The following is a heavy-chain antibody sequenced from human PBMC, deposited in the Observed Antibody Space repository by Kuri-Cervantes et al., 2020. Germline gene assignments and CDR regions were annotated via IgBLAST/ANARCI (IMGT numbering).Heavy chain of an antibody. V-gene: IGHV3-30-3*01. Sequence: GGSLRLSCTTSGFTFSSFAMHWVRQAPGKGLEWLAVISYDGGNKYYADSVKGRFTISRDNAKNSLYLQMNSLRAEDTAVYYCASPPLRDSSGPVGYAFDIWGQGTMVTVSS. CDR2: ISYDGGNK. CDR3: ASPPLRDSSGPVGYAFDI. CDR1: GFTFSSFA. J-gene: IGHJ3*02. D-gene: IGHD3-22*01.